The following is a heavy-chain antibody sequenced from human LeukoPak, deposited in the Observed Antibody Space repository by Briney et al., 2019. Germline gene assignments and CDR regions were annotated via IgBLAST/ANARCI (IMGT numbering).Heavy chain of an antibody. D-gene: IGHD4/OR15-4a*01. Sequence: ASVKVSCKASGYTFTGYYMHWVRQAPGQGLEWMGRINPNSGGTNYAQKFQGRVTMTRDTSISTAYMELSRLRSDDMAVYFCARGGPTYGSKYNWFDPWGLGTLVTVSS. CDR2: INPNSGGT. J-gene: IGHJ5*02. V-gene: IGHV1-2*06. CDR1: GYTFTGYY. CDR3: ARGGPTYGSKYNWFDP.